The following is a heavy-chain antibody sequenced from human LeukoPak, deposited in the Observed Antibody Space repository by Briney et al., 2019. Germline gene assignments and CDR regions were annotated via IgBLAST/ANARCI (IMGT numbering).Heavy chain of an antibody. D-gene: IGHD3-3*01. J-gene: IGHJ4*02. Sequence: GGSLRLSCVASGFYFGGHAMHWLRQAPGKGLEWVAYITYGSDTIFYADSVKGRFTVSRDNAKNSLYLQMNSLRAEDTAVYYCARVSYRFFDYWGQGTLVTVSS. CDR3: ARVSYRFFDY. V-gene: IGHV3-48*04. CDR2: ITYGSDTI. CDR1: GFYFGGHA.